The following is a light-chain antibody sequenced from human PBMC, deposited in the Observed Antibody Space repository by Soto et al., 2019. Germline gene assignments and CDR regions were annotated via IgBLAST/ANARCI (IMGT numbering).Light chain of an antibody. CDR2: GDN. V-gene: IGLV1-40*01. Sequence: QSVLTQPPSVSGAPGQRVTIPCTGSNSNIGSFYDVHWYQQLPGTVPKLLIYGDNNRPSGVPDRFSGSKSGTSASLAITGLQAEGEADYYCQSYDNSLSHVVFGGGTKLTVL. J-gene: IGLJ2*01. CDR3: QSYDNSLSHVV. CDR1: NSNIGSFYD.